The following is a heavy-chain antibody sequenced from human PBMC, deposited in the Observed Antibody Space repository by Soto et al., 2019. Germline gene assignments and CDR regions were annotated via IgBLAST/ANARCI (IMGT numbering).Heavy chain of an antibody. CDR2: ISGSGGST. J-gene: IGHJ5*02. V-gene: IGHV3-23*01. Sequence: PGGSLRLSCAASGFTFSSYAMSWVRQAPGKGLEWVSAISGSGGSTYYADSVKGRFTISRDNSKNTLYLQMNSLRAEDTAVYYCARDKTTCDSVSGEDLWGPGTLVTVSS. CDR1: GFTFSSYA. CDR3: ARDKTTCDSVSGEDL. D-gene: IGHD3-9*01.